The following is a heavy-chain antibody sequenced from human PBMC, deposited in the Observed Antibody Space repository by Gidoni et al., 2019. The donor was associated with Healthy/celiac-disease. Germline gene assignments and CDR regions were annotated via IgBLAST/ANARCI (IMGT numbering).Heavy chain of an antibody. Sequence: EVQLVASGGGLVQPGRSLRLSCAASGFTCDDYAMHWVRQATGKGLECVSGMCWNSVSIGYADSVKGRFTISRDNAKNSLYLQMNSLRAEDTALYYCAKDSGYSGYDYMPDYYYYYGMDVWGQGTTVTVSS. CDR3: AKDSGYSGYDYMPDYYYYYGMDV. CDR2: MCWNSVSI. D-gene: IGHD5-12*01. J-gene: IGHJ6*02. CDR1: GFTCDDYA. V-gene: IGHV3-9*01.